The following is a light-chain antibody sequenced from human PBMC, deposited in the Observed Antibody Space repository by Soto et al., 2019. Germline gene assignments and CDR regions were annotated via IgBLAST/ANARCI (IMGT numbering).Light chain of an antibody. V-gene: IGKV3-15*01. CDR2: GAS. CDR1: QSVSSN. Sequence: EIVMTQSPATLSLSPGDRATLSCRASQSVSSNLAWYQQKPCQAPRLLIYGASTRATGIPARFSGRGSGTEFTLTISSLQSEDFAVYYCQQYNNWPLTFGQGTRLEI. J-gene: IGKJ5*01. CDR3: QQYNNWPLT.